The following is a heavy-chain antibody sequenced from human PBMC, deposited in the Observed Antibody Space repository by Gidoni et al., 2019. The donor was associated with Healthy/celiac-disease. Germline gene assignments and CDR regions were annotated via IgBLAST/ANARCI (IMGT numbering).Heavy chain of an antibody. CDR3: ARGYSGEYMDV. Sequence: QVQRVQSGDEVKKHGAYVKISCKASGYTFTSYGISWVRQAPGKGVEWMGWIRAYNGNTNYAQKLQGRVTMTTDTSTSTAYMELRSLRSDDTAVYYCARGYSGEYMDVWGKGTTVTVSS. D-gene: IGHD5-18*01. CDR1: GYTFTSYG. V-gene: IGHV1-18*04. CDR2: IRAYNGNT. J-gene: IGHJ6*03.